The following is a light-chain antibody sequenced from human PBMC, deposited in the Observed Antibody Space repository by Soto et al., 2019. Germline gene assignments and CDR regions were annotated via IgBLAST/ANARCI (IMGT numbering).Light chain of an antibody. Sequence: QSALTQSPSASASLGASVKLTCTLSSGHSSYAIAWHQQQPEKGPRYVMKINSDGSHNKGDGIPDRFSGSSSGPERYLTISSLQSDDEADYYCQTWGTGIRVFGGGTKLTVL. CDR1: SGHSSYA. V-gene: IGLV4-69*01. CDR2: INSDGSH. CDR3: QTWGTGIRV. J-gene: IGLJ3*02.